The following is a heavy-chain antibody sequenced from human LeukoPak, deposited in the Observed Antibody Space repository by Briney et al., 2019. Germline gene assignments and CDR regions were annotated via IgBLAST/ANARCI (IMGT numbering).Heavy chain of an antibody. CDR2: ISGSGGST. J-gene: IGHJ4*02. Sequence: PGGSLRLSCAASGFTFSSYAMSWVRQAPGKGLEWVSAISGSGGSTYYADSVKGRFTISRDNSKNTLYLQMNSLRAEDAAVYYCAKESDGSGSRQSGYWGQGTLVTVSS. D-gene: IGHD3-10*01. CDR3: AKESDGSGSRQSGY. V-gene: IGHV3-23*01. CDR1: GFTFSSYA.